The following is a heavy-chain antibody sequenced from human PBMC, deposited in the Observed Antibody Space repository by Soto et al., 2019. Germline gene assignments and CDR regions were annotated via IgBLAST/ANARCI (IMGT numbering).Heavy chain of an antibody. CDR1: GFTFSSYA. D-gene: IGHD4-17*01. CDR2: ISYDGSNK. CDR3: ASPGPPVTQFDY. V-gene: IGHV3-30-3*01. J-gene: IGHJ4*02. Sequence: PGGSLRLSCAASGFTFSSYAMHWVRQAPGKGLEWVAVISYDGSNKYYADSVKGRFTISRDNSKNTLYLQMNSLRAEDTAVYYCASPGPPVTQFDYWGQGTLVTVSS.